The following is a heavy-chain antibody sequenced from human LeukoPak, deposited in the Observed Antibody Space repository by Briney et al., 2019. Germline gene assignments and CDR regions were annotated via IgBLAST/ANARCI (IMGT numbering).Heavy chain of an antibody. V-gene: IGHV4-4*02. CDR3: ARVAYYSDRSAFAFFDY. Sequence: SETLSLTCAVSGGSISSSSWWSWVRQPPGKGLEWIGEIYHSGSTNYNPSLKSRVTISVDKSKNQFSLKLAAVAAADMAVYYCARVAYYSDRSAFAFFDYWGRGTLVTVSS. D-gene: IGHD3-22*01. CDR2: IYHSGST. J-gene: IGHJ4*02. CDR1: GGSISSSSW.